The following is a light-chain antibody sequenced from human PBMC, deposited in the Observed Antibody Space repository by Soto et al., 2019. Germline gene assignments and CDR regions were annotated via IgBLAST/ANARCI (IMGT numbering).Light chain of an antibody. CDR1: SSDVGGYNY. Sequence: QSALTQPPSASGSPGQSVTISCTGTSSDVGGYNYVSWYQHHTGKAPKLIIYEVDERPSGVPDRFSGSKSGNTASLTVSGLQAEDEADYYCSSYVGSNNFPYVFGTGTKLTVL. V-gene: IGLV2-8*01. CDR3: SSYVGSNNFPYV. J-gene: IGLJ1*01. CDR2: EVD.